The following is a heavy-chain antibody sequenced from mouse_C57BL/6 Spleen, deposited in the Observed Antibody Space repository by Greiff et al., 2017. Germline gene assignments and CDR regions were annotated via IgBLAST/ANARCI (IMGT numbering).Heavy chain of an antibody. V-gene: IGHV14-2*01. D-gene: IGHD2-1*01. CDR2: IDPEDGET. Sequence: EVQLQQSGAELVQPGASVKLSCTASGFNINDSYMHWVKQRTEQGLEWIGRIDPEDGETKYAPKFQGKATITADTSYNTAYLQLNSLTSEDTAVYYCARHYGNYNCAMDYWGQGASVTVSS. CDR1: GFNINDSY. J-gene: IGHJ4*01. CDR3: ARHYGNYNCAMDY.